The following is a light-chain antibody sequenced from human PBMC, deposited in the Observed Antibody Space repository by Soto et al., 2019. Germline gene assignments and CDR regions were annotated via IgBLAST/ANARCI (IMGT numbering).Light chain of an antibody. V-gene: IGKV3-11*01. CDR3: QQRANWPPIT. CDR2: DTS. CDR1: QNVSNY. J-gene: IGKJ5*01. Sequence: ETVLTQSPATLSLSPGQISTLSCSASQNVSNYLAWYQQKPGQAPRLLIYDTSNRATGIPARFSGSGSGTDFTIKISSLESEDFAVYYCQQRANWPPITFGPVTRLDIK.